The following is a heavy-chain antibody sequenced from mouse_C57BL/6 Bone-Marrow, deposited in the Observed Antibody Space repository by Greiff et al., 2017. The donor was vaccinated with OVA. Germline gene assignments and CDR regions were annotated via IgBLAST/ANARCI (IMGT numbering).Heavy chain of an antibody. V-gene: IGHV1-59*01. Sequence: QVQLQQPGAELVRPGTSVQLSCKASGYTFTSYWMHWVKQRPGQGLEWIGVIDPSDSYTNYNQKFKGKATLTVDTSSSTAYMQLSSLTSEDAAVYYCAQRGFAYWGQGTLVTVSA. CDR2: IDPSDSYT. CDR3: AQRGFAY. J-gene: IGHJ3*01. CDR1: GYTFTSYW.